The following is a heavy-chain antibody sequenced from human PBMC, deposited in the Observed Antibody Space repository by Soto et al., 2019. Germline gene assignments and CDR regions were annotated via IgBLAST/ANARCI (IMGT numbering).Heavy chain of an antibody. J-gene: IGHJ6*02. CDR1: GFTFSNAW. V-gene: IGHV3-15*07. CDR2: IKSKTDGGTT. D-gene: IGHD2-21*02. Sequence: PGGSLRLSCAASGFTFSNAWMNWVRQAPGKGLEWVGRIKSKTDGGTTDYAAPVKGRFTISRDDSKNTLYLQMNSLKTEDTAVYYCTTAPGTFNPIAYCGGDCHYYYYGMDVWGQGTTVTVSS. CDR3: TTAPGTFNPIAYCGGDCHYYYYGMDV.